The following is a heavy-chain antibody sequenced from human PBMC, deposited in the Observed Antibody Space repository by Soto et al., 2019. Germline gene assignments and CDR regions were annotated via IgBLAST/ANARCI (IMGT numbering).Heavy chain of an antibody. CDR1: GGTFSSYR. D-gene: IGHD6-13*01. Sequence: SVKVSCKAPGGTFSSYRFNWVRQARGQGLEWLGGIVPIYRTADYAQKFQGRVTITADESTRTVYMELSSLKSQDTALYYCARDSGAKLSSSWGQGTLVTVPS. V-gene: IGHV1-69*13. CDR2: IVPIYRTA. J-gene: IGHJ4*02. CDR3: ARDSGAKLSSS.